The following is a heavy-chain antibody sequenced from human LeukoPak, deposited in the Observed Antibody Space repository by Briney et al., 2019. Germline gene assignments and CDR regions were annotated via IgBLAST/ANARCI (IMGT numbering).Heavy chain of an antibody. Sequence: ASVKVSCKASGYTFTGYYLFWVRQAPGQGPEWMGCINPKTGGTNYAQMLQGRVTMTRDTSISTAYMELSRLRSDDTAVYYCARAYSDFWSGPDYWGQGTQVTVSS. V-gene: IGHV1-2*02. J-gene: IGHJ4*02. D-gene: IGHD3-3*01. CDR1: GYTFTGYY. CDR3: ARAYSDFWSGPDY. CDR2: INPKTGGT.